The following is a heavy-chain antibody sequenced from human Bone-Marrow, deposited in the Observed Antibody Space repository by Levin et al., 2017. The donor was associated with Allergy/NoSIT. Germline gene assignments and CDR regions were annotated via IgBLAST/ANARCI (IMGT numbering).Heavy chain of an antibody. CDR1: GYSFTTYW. V-gene: IGHV5-51*01. CDR3: ARIREATVTTTLDY. Sequence: WASVKVSCKGSGYSFTTYWIAWVRQMPGKGLDWMGIIYPRDSDTRYSPSFQGQVTISADKSISTAYVQWSSLRASDAAIYYCARIREATVTTTLDYWGQGTLVTVSS. J-gene: IGHJ4*02. CDR2: IYPRDSDT. D-gene: IGHD4-17*01.